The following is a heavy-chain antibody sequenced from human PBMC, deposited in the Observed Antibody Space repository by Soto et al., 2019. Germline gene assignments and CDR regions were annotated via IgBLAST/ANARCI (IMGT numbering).Heavy chain of an antibody. CDR3: AKVEGVFLCFGELLRPHPANSYFDY. CDR1: GFTFSSYA. J-gene: IGHJ4*02. CDR2: ISGSGGST. Sequence: PGGSLRLSCAASGFTFSSYAMSWVRQAPGKGLEWVSAISGSGGSTYYADSVKGRFTISRDNSKNTLYLQMNSLRVEDTAVYYCAKVEGVFLCFGELLRPHPANSYFDYWGQGTLVTVSS. D-gene: IGHD3-10*01. V-gene: IGHV3-23*01.